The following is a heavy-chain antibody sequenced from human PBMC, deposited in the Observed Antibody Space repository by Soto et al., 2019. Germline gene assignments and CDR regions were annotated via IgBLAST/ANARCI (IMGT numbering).Heavy chain of an antibody. J-gene: IGHJ4*02. CDR2: ISYDGSNK. D-gene: IGHD3-22*01. V-gene: IGHV3-30-3*01. CDR1: GFTFSSYA. CDR3: ARGLTATMIVVVIAYFDY. Sequence: GGSLRLSCAASGFTFSSYAMHWVRQAPGKGLEWVAVISYDGSNKYYADSVKGRFTISRDNSKNTLCLQMNSLRAEDTAVYYCARGLTATMIVVVIAYFDYWGQGTLVTVSS.